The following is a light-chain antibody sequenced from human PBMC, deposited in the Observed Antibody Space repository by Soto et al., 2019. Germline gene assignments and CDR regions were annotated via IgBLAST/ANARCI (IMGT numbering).Light chain of an antibody. J-gene: IGKJ1*01. CDR2: AAS. V-gene: IGKV1-27*01. CDR3: QKYNSSPWT. CDR1: QGISNY. Sequence: DIHITQSPSSLSASVGDRVTITCRASQGISNYLAWCQQKPGTVPKLLISAASTLQTGVPSRFSGGGSGTDFTLTISSLQPEDVATYYCQKYNSSPWTFGQGTKVDIK.